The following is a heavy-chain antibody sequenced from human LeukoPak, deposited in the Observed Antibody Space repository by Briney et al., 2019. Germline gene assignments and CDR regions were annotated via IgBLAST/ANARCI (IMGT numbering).Heavy chain of an antibody. V-gene: IGHV3-74*01. CDR3: AKDLKGYYDSSGPLFDY. D-gene: IGHD3-22*01. J-gene: IGHJ4*02. CDR2: INSDGDST. CDR1: GFTFSSYW. Sequence: PGGSLRLSCAASGFTFSSYWMHWVRQAPGKGLVWVSRINSDGDSTSYADSVKGRFTISRDNSKNTLYLQMNSLRAEDTAVYYCAKDLKGYYDSSGPLFDYWGQGTLVTVSS.